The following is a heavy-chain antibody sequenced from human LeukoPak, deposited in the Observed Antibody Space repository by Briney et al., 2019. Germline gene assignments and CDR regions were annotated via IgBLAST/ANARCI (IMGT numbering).Heavy chain of an antibody. V-gene: IGHV1-46*01. Sequence: ASVKVSCKASGYTFTSYYMHWVRQAPGQGLEWMGIINPSGGSTSYAQKFQGRVTMTRDTSTSTVYMELSSLRSDDTAVYYCARDPAYGDGSWYSENWFDPWGQGTLVTVSS. CDR2: INPSGGST. CDR1: GYTFTSYY. J-gene: IGHJ5*02. CDR3: ARDPAYGDGSWYSENWFDP. D-gene: IGHD2-15*01.